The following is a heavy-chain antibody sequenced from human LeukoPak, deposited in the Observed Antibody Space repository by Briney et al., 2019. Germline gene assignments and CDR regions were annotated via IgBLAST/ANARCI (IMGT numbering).Heavy chain of an antibody. J-gene: IGHJ4*02. CDR2: ISSSGSTI. V-gene: IGHV3-11*04. CDR1: GFTFSDYY. D-gene: IGHD1-26*01. Sequence: GGSLRLSCAASGFTFSDYYMSWLRQAPGKGLEWVSYISSSGSTIYYADSVKGRFTISRDNAKNSLYLQMNSLRAEDTAVYYCARAPSEKGAKGLYFDYWGQGTLVTVSS. CDR3: ARAPSEKGAKGLYFDY.